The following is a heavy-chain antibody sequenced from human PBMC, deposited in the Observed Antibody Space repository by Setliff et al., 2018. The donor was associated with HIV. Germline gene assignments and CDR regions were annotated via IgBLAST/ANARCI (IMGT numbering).Heavy chain of an antibody. D-gene: IGHD3-16*01. CDR3: ARPTVGRGGGSHFDI. CDR2: IHYSGST. CDR1: GGCIDRSNYY. V-gene: IGHV4-39*01. Sequence: SSETLSLTCSVSGGCIDRSNYYWGWIRQSPGKGLEWIGNIHYSGSTYYNPSPKSRVTISVDTCRNQFYLDLRSVTAADTAVYYCARPTVGRGGGSHFDIWGQGNLVTVSS. J-gene: IGHJ4*02.